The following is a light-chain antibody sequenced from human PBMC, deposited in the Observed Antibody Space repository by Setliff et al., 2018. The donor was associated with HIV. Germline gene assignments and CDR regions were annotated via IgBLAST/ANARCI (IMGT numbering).Light chain of an antibody. CDR3: AAWDDSLNGYV. CDR2: SFT. CDR1: SSNIGAGFD. J-gene: IGLJ1*01. V-gene: IGLV1-40*01. Sequence: QSVLTQPPSVSGAPGQRVTISCTGSSSNIGAGFDVHWYQQFPGTAPKLLIYSFTNRPSGVPDRFSVSKSGTSASLAISGLQSEDESDYYCAAWDDSLNGYVFGTGTKVTVL.